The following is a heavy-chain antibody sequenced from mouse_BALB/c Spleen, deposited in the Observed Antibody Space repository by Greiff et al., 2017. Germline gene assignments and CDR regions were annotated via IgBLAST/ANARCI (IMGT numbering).Heavy chain of an antibody. V-gene: IGHV1-14*01. CDR3: ASALYYGSSYGFAY. CDR1: GYTFTSYV. Sequence: VQLQQSGPELVKPGASVKMSCKASGYTFTSYVMHWVKQKPGQGLEWIGYINPYNDGTKYNEKFKGKATLTSDKSSSTAYMELSSLTSEDSAVYYCASALYYGSSYGFAYWGQGTLVTVSA. J-gene: IGHJ3*01. CDR2: INPYNDGT. D-gene: IGHD1-1*01.